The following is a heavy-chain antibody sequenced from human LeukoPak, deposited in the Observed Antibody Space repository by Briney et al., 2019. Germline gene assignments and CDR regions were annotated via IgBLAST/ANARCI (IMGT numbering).Heavy chain of an antibody. CDR2: ISGSGGST. D-gene: IGHD6-13*01. V-gene: IGHV3-23*01. Sequence: PGGSLRLSCAASGFTFSSYAMSWVRQAPGKGLEWVSAISGSGGSTYYADSVKGRFTISRDNSKNTRYLQMNSLRAEDTAVYYCAKWGGVQQPYYYYYMDVWGKGTTVTVSS. CDR1: GFTFSSYA. CDR3: AKWGGVQQPYYYYYMDV. J-gene: IGHJ6*03.